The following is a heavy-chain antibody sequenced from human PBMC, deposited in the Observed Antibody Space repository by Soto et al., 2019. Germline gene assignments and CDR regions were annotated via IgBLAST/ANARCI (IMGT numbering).Heavy chain of an antibody. Sequence: SVKVSCKASGGTFSSYAISWVRQAPGQGPEWMGGIIPIFGTANYAQKFQGRVTITADESTSTAYMELSSLRSEDTAVYYCARNQLVRKDWFDPWGQGTLVTVSS. CDR2: IIPIFGTA. CDR3: ARNQLVRKDWFDP. J-gene: IGHJ5*02. CDR1: GGTFSSYA. D-gene: IGHD6-13*01. V-gene: IGHV1-69*13.